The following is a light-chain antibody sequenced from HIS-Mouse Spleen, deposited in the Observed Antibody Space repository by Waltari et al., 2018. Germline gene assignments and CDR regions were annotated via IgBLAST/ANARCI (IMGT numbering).Light chain of an antibody. CDR1: QGISSY. V-gene: IGKV1-9*01. Sequence: IQLTQSPSFLSASVGYRVTITCRASQGISSYLAWYQQKPGKAPKLLIYAASTLQSGVPSRFSGSGSGTEFTLTISSLQPEDFATYYCQQLNSYPPTFGQGTKVEIK. CDR2: AAS. J-gene: IGKJ1*01. CDR3: QQLNSYPPT.